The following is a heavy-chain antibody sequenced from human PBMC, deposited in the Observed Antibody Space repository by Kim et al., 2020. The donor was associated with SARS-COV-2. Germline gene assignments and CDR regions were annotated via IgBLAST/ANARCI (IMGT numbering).Heavy chain of an antibody. V-gene: IGHV3-72*01. CDR1: GFTFSDHY. J-gene: IGHJ6*02. D-gene: IGHD4-17*01. Sequence: GGSLRLSCAASGFTFSDHYMDWVRQAPGKGLEWVGRTRNKANSYTTEYAASVKGRFTISRDDSKNSLYLQMNSLKTEDTAVYYCARGDYGDYDYYYYGMDVWGQGTTVTVSS. CDR3: ARGDYGDYDYYYYGMDV. CDR2: TRNKANSYTT.